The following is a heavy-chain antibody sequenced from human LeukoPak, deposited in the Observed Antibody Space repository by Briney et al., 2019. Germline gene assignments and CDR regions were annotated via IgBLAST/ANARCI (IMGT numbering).Heavy chain of an antibody. Sequence: ASVKVSCKTSGYTFTDYYLHWVRQAPGQGLEWMGWINPNSGGTSSAQKFQGGVTMTRDTSISTVYMEVSWLTSDDTAIFYCARADRLHGGPYLIGPWGQGTLVTVSS. CDR3: ARADRLHGGPYLIGP. J-gene: IGHJ5*02. D-gene: IGHD2-21*01. V-gene: IGHV1-2*02. CDR1: GYTFTDYY. CDR2: INPNSGGT.